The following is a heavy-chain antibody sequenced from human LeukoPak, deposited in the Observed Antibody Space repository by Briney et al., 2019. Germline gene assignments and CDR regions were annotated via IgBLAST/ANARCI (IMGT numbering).Heavy chain of an antibody. CDR2: IYYSGTT. Sequence: PSDTLSRTCTVSGGSISSYYWSWIRQPPGKGLEWIGYIYYSGTTNYNHSLKSQVSMSVDTSKNQLSLQLTSVTAADTAVYYCARQKYFDSGGYYYFDYWGPGTLVTVSS. CDR3: ARQKYFDSGGYYYFDY. CDR1: GGSISSYY. J-gene: IGHJ4*02. V-gene: IGHV4-59*08. D-gene: IGHD3-22*01.